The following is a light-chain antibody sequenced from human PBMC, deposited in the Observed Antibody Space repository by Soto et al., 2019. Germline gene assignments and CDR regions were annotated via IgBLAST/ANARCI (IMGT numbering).Light chain of an antibody. J-gene: IGKJ5*01. CDR1: QSISSW. CDR3: QHLNSCPIT. CDR2: DAS. V-gene: IGKV1-5*01. Sequence: DIQMTQSPSTLSASVGDRVTITCRASQSISSWLAWYQRKPGKAPKLLIYDASSLESGVPSRFSGSGSGTDFTLTIGTLQPEDFATYYCQHLNSCPITFGQGTRLEIK.